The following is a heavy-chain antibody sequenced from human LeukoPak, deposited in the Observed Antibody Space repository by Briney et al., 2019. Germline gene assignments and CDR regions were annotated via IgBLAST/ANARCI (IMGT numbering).Heavy chain of an antibody. CDR3: ARNFITTNWSFLTGAFGL. CDR1: GGSISNYY. V-gene: IGHV4-59*01. J-gene: IGHJ3*01. Sequence: SETLSLTCTVSGGSISNYYWPWIRQPPGKGLEWIGFISYGGTTNYNPSLNTRVTMSVDTSNNQSSLKLSSETAADTAVDYCARNFITTNWSFLTGAFGLWGQGTMVTVSS. D-gene: IGHD1-1*01. CDR2: ISYGGTT.